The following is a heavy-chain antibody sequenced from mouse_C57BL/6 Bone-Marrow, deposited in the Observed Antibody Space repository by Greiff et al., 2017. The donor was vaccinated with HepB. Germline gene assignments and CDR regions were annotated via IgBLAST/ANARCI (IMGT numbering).Heavy chain of an antibody. CDR1: GFTFSSYA. V-gene: IGHV5-9-1*02. CDR2: ISSGGDYI. D-gene: IGHD1-1*01. Sequence: EVQWVESGEGLVKPGGSLKLSCAASGFTFSSYAMSWVRQTPEKRLEWVAYISSGGDYIYYADTVKGRFTISRDNARNTLYLQMSSLKSEDTAMYYCTRDRDYYGSSYPVYFDYWGQGTTLTVSS. CDR3: TRDRDYYGSSYPVYFDY. J-gene: IGHJ2*01.